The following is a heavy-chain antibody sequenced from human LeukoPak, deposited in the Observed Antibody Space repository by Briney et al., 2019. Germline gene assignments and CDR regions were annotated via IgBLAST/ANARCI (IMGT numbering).Heavy chain of an antibody. CDR3: ARKTRYCSTGRCNWEA. D-gene: IGHD2-15*01. V-gene: IGHV4-39*01. CDR2: IYYRGRT. J-gene: IGHJ5*02. CDR1: GDSIISDTYY. Sequence: SETLSLTCIVSGDSIISDTYYWGWIRQPPGKGLEWIGSIYYRGRTSYNPSLESRVSISEDSPTKQYSLRLTSVTATDTAVYFCARKTRYCSTGRCNWEAWGQGILVTASS.